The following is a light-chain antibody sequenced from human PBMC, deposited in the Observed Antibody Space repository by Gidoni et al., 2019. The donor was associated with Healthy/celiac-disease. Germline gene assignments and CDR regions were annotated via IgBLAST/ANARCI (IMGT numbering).Light chain of an antibody. CDR3: QSYDSSLSRRV. V-gene: IGLV1-40*01. CDR2: GNS. J-gene: IGLJ3*02. CDR1: SSNIGAGYD. Sequence: QSVLTQPPSVSGAPGQRVTISCTGSSSNIGAGYDVHWYQQLPGTAPKPLIYGNSNRPSGVPDRFSGSKSGTSASLAITGLQAEDEADYYCQSYDSSLSRRVFGGGTKLTVL.